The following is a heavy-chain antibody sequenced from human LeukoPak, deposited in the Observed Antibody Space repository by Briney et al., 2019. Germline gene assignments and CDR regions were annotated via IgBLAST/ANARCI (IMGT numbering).Heavy chain of an antibody. J-gene: IGHJ3*02. Sequence: SETLSLTCSVSGGSISSYYWSWIRQPPGKGLEWIGYIYYSGSTNYNPSLKSRVTISVDTSKNQFSLKLSSVTAADTAVYYCARDRSHHDAFDIWGQGTMVTVSS. CDR2: IYYSGST. CDR3: ARDRSHHDAFDI. CDR1: GGSISSYY. V-gene: IGHV4-59*01.